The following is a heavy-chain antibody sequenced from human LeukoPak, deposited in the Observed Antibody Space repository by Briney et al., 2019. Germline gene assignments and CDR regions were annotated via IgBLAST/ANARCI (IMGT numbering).Heavy chain of an antibody. D-gene: IGHD2-15*01. CDR2: INPNSGGT. CDR1: GYTFTGYY. CDR3: ARTRDIVVVVAATLNNWFDP. V-gene: IGHV1-2*02. J-gene: IGHJ5*02. Sequence: ASVKVSCKASGYTFTGYYMHWVRQAPGQGLEWMGWINPNSGGTNYAQKFQGRVTMTRDTSISTAYMELSRLRSDDTAVYYCARTRDIVVVVAATLNNWFDPWGQGTLVTVSS.